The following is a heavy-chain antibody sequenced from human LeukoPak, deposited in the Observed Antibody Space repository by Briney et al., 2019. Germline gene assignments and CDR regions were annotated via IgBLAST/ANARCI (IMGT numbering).Heavy chain of an antibody. CDR1: GDSTRSYY. D-gene: IGHD2-2*01. CDR3: ARPQGYQLLDFEY. V-gene: IGHV4-59*08. CDR2: MYYSGNI. J-gene: IGHJ4*02. Sequence: KPSETLSLTCNVSGDSTRSYYWSWIRQPPGKGLEWIGYMYYSGNIKYSPSLKSRVTISVDTSKNQVSLKLTSVTAADTAVYYCARPQGYQLLDFEYWGQGTLVTVSS.